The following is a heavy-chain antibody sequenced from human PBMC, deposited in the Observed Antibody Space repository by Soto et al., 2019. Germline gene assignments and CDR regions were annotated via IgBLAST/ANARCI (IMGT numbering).Heavy chain of an antibody. CDR2: IYPGDADT. V-gene: IGHV5-51*01. Sequence: GESLKISCKGSGYTFTNSWIGWVRQMPGRGLEWMGIIYPGDADTRYNPSFQGQVTISADKSISTAYLQWSSLKAPDTAMYYCATRGGREYFDYWGQGTLVTVSS. CDR3: ATRGGREYFDY. J-gene: IGHJ4*02. D-gene: IGHD1-26*01. CDR1: GYTFTNSW.